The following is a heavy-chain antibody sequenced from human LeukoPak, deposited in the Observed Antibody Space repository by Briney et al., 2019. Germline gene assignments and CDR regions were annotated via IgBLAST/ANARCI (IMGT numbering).Heavy chain of an antibody. CDR3: ARESMVTRFDY. CDR2: IYNSGST. D-gene: IGHD4/OR15-4a*01. Sequence: SETLSLTCTVSGGSISSSSYYWGWIRQPAGKGLEWIGRIYNSGSTNYNPSLKSRVTISVDTSKNQFALNLSSVTAADTAVYYYARESMVTRFDYWGQGTLVTVSS. J-gene: IGHJ4*02. CDR1: GGSISSSSYY. V-gene: IGHV4-61*02.